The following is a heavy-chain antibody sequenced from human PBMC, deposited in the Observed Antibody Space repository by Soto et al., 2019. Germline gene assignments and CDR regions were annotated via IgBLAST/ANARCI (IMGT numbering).Heavy chain of an antibody. CDR2: IKQDGSEK. V-gene: IGHV3-7*01. CDR3: ARGATFWYYDILTGYPPYYFDY. Sequence: PGGSLRLSCAASGFTFSSYWMSWVRQAPGKGLEWVANIKQDGSEKYYVDSVKGRFTISRDNAKNSLYLQMNSLRAEDTAVYYCARGATFWYYDILTGYPPYYFDYWRQGTLVTVSS. D-gene: IGHD3-9*01. CDR1: GFTFSSYW. J-gene: IGHJ4*02.